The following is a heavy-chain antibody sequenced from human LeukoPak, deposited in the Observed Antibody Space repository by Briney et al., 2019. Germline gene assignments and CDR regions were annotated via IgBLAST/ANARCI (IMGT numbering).Heavy chain of an antibody. CDR1: GFTVSSNY. V-gene: IGHV3-66*01. Sequence: GGSLRLSCAASGFTVSSNYMSWVRQAPGKGLEWVSLIYSDGSTYYADSVKGRFTISRDNSKNTLYLQMNSLRAEDTAVYYCARDLGYCSGGSCYVGYFDYWGQGTLVIVSS. D-gene: IGHD2-15*01. CDR3: ARDLGYCSGGSCYVGYFDY. CDR2: IYSDGST. J-gene: IGHJ4*02.